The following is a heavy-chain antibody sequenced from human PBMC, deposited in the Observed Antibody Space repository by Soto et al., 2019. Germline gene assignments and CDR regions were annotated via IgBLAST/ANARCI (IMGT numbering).Heavy chain of an antibody. Sequence: QVQLVESGGGVVQPGRSLRLSCAASGFTFSSYAMHWVRQAPGKGLEWVAVISYDGSNKYYADSVKGRFTISRHNFKNTPYPQMNSLRAEDTSVYYCARGRLTIYGMDVWGQGTTVTVSS. CDR1: GFTFSSYA. V-gene: IGHV3-30-3*01. CDR3: ARGRLTIYGMDV. J-gene: IGHJ6*02. CDR2: ISYDGSNK. D-gene: IGHD3-22*01.